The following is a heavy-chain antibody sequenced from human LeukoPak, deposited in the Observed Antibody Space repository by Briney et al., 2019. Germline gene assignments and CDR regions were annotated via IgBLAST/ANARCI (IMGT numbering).Heavy chain of an antibody. CDR1: GFTFSSYG. Sequence: GGSLRLSCAASGFTFSSYGMHWVRQAPGKGLEWVAVISYDGSNKYYADSVKGRFTISRDNSKNTLYLQMNSLRAEDTAVYYCAKDSSFRLGELSSWGQGTLVTVSS. J-gene: IGHJ4*02. V-gene: IGHV3-30*18. CDR3: AKDSSFRLGELSS. D-gene: IGHD3-16*02. CDR2: ISYDGSNK.